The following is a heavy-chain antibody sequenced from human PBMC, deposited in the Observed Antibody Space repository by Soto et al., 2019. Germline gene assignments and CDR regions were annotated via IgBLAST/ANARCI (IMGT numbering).Heavy chain of an antibody. CDR1: GFTFSSYA. D-gene: IGHD2-2*01. CDR3: AKDQADCSSTSCYGLGYYYYYYMDV. J-gene: IGHJ6*03. Sequence: GGSLRLSCAASGFTFSSYAMSWVRQAPGKGLEWVSAISGSGGSTYYADSVKGRFTISRDNSKNTLYLKMNSLRAEDTAVYYCAKDQADCSSTSCYGLGYYYYYYMDVWGKGTTVTVSS. V-gene: IGHV3-23*01. CDR2: ISGSGGST.